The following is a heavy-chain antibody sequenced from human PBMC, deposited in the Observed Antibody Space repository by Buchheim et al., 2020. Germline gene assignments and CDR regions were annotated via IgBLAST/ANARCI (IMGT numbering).Heavy chain of an antibody. J-gene: IGHJ4*02. D-gene: IGHD4-23*01. V-gene: IGHV4-59*01. CDR2: IYYSGST. CDR3: ARVYGDNKNPYYFDY. CDR1: GGSISTYY. Sequence: QVQLQESGPGLVRPSETLSLTCTVSGGSISTYYWSWTRQPPGKGLEWIGCIYYSGSTNYNPSLKSRVTISVDTPKNQFSLKLSSVTAADTALYYCARVYGDNKNPYYFDYWGQGTL.